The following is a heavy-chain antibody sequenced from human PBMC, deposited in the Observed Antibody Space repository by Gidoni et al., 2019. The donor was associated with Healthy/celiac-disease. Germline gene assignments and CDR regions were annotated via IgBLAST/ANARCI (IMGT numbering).Heavy chain of an antibody. CDR3: ARDRYRLAVNPGHAY. CDR2: ISAYNGNT. D-gene: IGHD3-16*01. J-gene: IGHJ4*02. Sequence: QVQLVQSGAEVKKPGASVKVSCKASGYTFTSYGIRWVRQATGQGLEWMGWISAYNGNTNYAQKLQGRVTMTTDTSTSTAYMELRSLRSDDTAVYYCARDRYRLAVNPGHAYWGQGTLVTVSS. CDR1: GYTFTSYG. V-gene: IGHV1-18*01.